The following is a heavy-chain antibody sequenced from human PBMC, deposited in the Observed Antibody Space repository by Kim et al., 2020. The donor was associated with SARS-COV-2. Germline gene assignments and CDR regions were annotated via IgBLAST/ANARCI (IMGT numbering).Heavy chain of an antibody. D-gene: IGHD3-22*01. CDR3: ARERMDYDSSGYYRYYFDY. CDR2: INTNTGNP. CDR1: GYTFTSYA. V-gene: IGHV7-4-1*02. Sequence: ASVKVSCKASGYTFTSYAMNWVRQAPGQGLEWMGWINTNTGNPTYAQGFTGRFVFSLDTSVSTAYLQISSLKAEDTAVYYCARERMDYDSSGYYRYYFDYWGQGTLVTVSS. J-gene: IGHJ4*02.